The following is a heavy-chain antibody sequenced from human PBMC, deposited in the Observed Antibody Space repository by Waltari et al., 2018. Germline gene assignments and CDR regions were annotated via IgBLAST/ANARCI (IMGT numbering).Heavy chain of an antibody. J-gene: IGHJ4*02. CDR1: GYTFTGSY. V-gene: IGHV1-2*02. CDR2: INPNSGGT. CDR3: ARGGGYDYLGY. Sequence: QVQLVQSGAEVKKPGASVKVSCKASGYTFTGSYMHWVRQAPGQGLEWMGWINPNSGGTNYAQKVQGRVTMTRDTSISTAYMELSMLRSDETAVYYCARGGGYDYLGYWGQGTLVTVSS. D-gene: IGHD5-12*01.